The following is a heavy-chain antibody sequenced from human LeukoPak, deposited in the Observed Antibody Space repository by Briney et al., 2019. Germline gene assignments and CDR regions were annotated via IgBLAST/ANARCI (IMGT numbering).Heavy chain of an antibody. J-gene: IGHJ4*02. CDR1: GLTVSSNY. CDR3: AKAVGWYYFDY. D-gene: IGHD3-10*01. CDR2: IYSGGNT. Sequence: PGGSLRLSCAASGLTVSSNYMNWVRQAPGRGLEWVSVIYSGGNTYYADSVKGRFTISRDNSKNTLYLQMNSLRAADTAVYYCAKAVGWYYFDYWGQGTLVTVSS. V-gene: IGHV3-53*01.